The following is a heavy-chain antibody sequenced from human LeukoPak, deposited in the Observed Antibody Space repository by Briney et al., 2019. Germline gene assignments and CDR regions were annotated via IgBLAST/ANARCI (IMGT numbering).Heavy chain of an antibody. V-gene: IGHV1-18*01. CDR2: INGYRGNI. J-gene: IGHJ4*02. D-gene: IGHD1-1*01. CDR3: ARTTGTRVLDF. Sequence: ASVKVPCKASGYTFSHYDITWVRQAPGQGLEWMGWINGYRGNIHYAQNFQGRVTMTTDTSTNTAHPELRSLRSDDTAVYYCARTTGTRVLDFWGQGTLVTVSS. CDR1: GYTFSHYD.